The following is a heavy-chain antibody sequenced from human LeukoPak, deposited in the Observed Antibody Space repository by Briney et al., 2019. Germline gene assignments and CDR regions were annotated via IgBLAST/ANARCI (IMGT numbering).Heavy chain of an antibody. Sequence: PGGSLRLSCAASGFTSSSYAMTWVRQAPGKGLEWVGRIKSKIDGGTTDYAGPVKGRFTISGDDSKNTLYLQMNSLKTEDTAVYYCTTGRNRDSSGYYNYWGQGTLVTVSS. D-gene: IGHD3-22*01. CDR2: IKSKIDGGTT. V-gene: IGHV3-15*01. CDR1: GFTSSSYA. CDR3: TTGRNRDSSGYYNY. J-gene: IGHJ4*02.